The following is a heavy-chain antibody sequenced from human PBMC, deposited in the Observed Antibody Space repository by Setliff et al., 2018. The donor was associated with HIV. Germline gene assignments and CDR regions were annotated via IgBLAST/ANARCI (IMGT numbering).Heavy chain of an antibody. D-gene: IGHD3-3*01. CDR2: IKEDGSEK. Sequence: PGGSLRLSCAASGFTFSSYWMSWVRQAPGKGLEYVAIIKEDGSEKYYVDSVKGRFTIARDNAKNSLYLQMNSLRAEDTAVYYCARLKVDTIFGVVITNPFDYWGQGTLVTVSS. V-gene: IGHV3-7*03. CDR1: GFTFSSYW. CDR3: ARLKVDTIFGVVITNPFDY. J-gene: IGHJ4*02.